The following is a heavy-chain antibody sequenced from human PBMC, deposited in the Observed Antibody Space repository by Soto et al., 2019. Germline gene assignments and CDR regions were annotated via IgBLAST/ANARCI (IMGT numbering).Heavy chain of an antibody. Sequence: SVTLPLTCAVFGVYINARGYSWIWIRQSPGKALEWMGHIYQSGSTYYKPSLKGRITISVDMSKNDFSLEVTSVTPADTAVYFCARGDYNDYFDFWGQGALVTV. V-gene: IGHV4-30-2*06. D-gene: IGHD4-4*01. CDR1: GVYINARGYS. CDR2: IYQSGST. CDR3: ARGDYNDYFDF. J-gene: IGHJ4*02.